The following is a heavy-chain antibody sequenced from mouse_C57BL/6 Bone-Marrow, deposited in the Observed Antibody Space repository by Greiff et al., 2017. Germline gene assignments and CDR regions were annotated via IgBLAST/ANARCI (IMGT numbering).Heavy chain of an antibody. J-gene: IGHJ4*01. Sequence: VHLQQSGPELVKPGASVKMSCKASGYTFTDYYMHWVKQKPGKGLEWIGEIYPGSGNTYYNEKFKGKATLTADTSSSTAYMQLSSLTSEDSAVYFCTYQGAMDYWGQGTSVTVSS. V-gene: IGHV1-83*01. CDR1: YTFTDYYM. CDR2: YPGSGNTY. CDR3: YQGAMDY.